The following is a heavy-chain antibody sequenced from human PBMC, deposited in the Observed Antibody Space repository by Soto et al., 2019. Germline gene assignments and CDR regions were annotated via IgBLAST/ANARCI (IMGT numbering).Heavy chain of an antibody. CDR3: ARDSGAGYCSSTSCYDPDAFDI. V-gene: IGHV1-18*01. J-gene: IGHJ3*02. CDR1: GYTFTSYG. CDR2: ISAYSGNT. Sequence: VKVSCKASGYTFTSYGISWVRQAPGQGLEWMGWISAYSGNTNYAQKLQGRVTMTTDTSTSTAYMELRSLRSDDTAVYYCARDSGAGYCSSTSCYDPDAFDIWGQGTMVTVSS. D-gene: IGHD2-2*01.